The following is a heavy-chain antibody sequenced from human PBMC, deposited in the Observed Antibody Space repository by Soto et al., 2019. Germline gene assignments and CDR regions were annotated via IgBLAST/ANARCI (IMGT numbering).Heavy chain of an antibody. Sequence: SETMSLTCTVSGGSISSYYWSWIRQPPGKGLEWIGYIYYSGSTNYNPSLKSRVTISVDASKNQFSLKLSSVTAADTAVYYCARNYGRGAFDIWGQGTMVTVSS. CDR3: ARNYGRGAFDI. J-gene: IGHJ3*02. CDR2: IYYSGST. CDR1: GGSISSYY. V-gene: IGHV4-59*01. D-gene: IGHD4-17*01.